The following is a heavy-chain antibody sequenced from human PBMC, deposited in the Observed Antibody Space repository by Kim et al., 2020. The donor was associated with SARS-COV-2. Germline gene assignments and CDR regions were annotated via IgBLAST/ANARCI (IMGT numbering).Heavy chain of an antibody. Sequence: GGSLRLSCAASGFTFSSYSMNWVRQAPGKGLEWVSSISSSSSYIYYADSVKGRFTISRDNAKNSLYLQMNSLRAEDTAVYYCARAIAAASQVFGHYYYGMDVWGQGTTVTVSS. J-gene: IGHJ6*02. CDR1: GFTFSSYS. V-gene: IGHV3-21*01. CDR3: ARAIAAASQVFGHYYYGMDV. CDR2: ISSSSSYI. D-gene: IGHD6-13*01.